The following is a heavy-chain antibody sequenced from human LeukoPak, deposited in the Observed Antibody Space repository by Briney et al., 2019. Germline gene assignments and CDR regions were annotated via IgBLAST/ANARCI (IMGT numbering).Heavy chain of an antibody. CDR2: IYYSGST. Sequence: SETLSLTCTVSGGSISSYYWSWIRQPPGKGLEWIGNIYYSGSTNYNPSLKSRVTISVDTSKNQFSLKLSSVTAADTAVYYCARFWGYYYDSSGFDPWGQGTLVTVSS. J-gene: IGHJ5*02. CDR1: GGSISSYY. V-gene: IGHV4-59*08. D-gene: IGHD3-22*01. CDR3: ARFWGYYYDSSGFDP.